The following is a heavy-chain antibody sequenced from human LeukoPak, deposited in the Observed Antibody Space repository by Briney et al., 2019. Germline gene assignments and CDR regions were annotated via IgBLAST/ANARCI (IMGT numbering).Heavy chain of an antibody. CDR1: GGTFSSYA. D-gene: IGHD3-22*01. Sequence: AVKVSCKASGGTFSSYAISWVRQAPGQGLEWMGGIITIFGTGNYVQKFQGRVTITPDESTRTASMELSSLRSDDKAVDYCARDRHGYYDSSCTGGAFDIWGQGKMVTVSS. J-gene: IGHJ3*02. CDR3: ARDRHGYYDSSCTGGAFDI. V-gene: IGHV1-69*13. CDR2: IITIFGTG.